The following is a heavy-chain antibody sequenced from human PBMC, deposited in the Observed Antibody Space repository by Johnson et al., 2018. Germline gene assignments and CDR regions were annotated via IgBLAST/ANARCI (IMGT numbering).Heavy chain of an antibody. J-gene: IGHJ1*01. D-gene: IGHD3-3*01. Sequence: VQLVQSGGGLVQPGRSLRLSCAASGFTFDDYAMHWVRQAPGKGLEWVSGISWNGGSIDYADSVKGRFTISRDNAKNSLYLQMNSLRADDTALYYCAKAPVGWLGEGAEYFQHWGQGTLVTVSS. CDR1: GFTFDDYA. V-gene: IGHV3-9*01. CDR3: AKAPVGWLGEGAEYFQH. CDR2: ISWNGGSI.